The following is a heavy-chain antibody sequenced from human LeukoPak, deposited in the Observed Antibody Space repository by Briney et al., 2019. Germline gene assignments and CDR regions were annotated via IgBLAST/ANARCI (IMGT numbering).Heavy chain of an antibody. CDR2: ISSSSSYI. J-gene: IGHJ3*02. CDR3: ARVSGDYDALDI. CDR1: GFTFSSYS. Sequence: GGSLRLSCAASGFTFSSYSMNWVRQAPGKGLEWVSSISSSSSYIYYADSVKGRFTISRDNAKNSLYLQMNSLRAEDTAVYYCARVSGDYDALDIWGQGTMVTVSS. V-gene: IGHV3-21*01. D-gene: IGHD2-21*02.